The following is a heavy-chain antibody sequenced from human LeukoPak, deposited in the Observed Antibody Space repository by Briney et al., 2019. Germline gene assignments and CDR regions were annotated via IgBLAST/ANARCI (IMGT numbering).Heavy chain of an antibody. CDR1: GXSISTYY. CDR2: IHYSGST. Sequence: SETLSLTCTVSGXSISTYYGSWIRQPPGKGLEWIGYIHYSGSTNYNPSLRSRVTISVDTSKNQFSLKLSSATAADTAVYFCARRAINSVMFDYWGQGTLVTVSS. V-gene: IGHV4-59*08. J-gene: IGHJ4*02. CDR3: ARRAINSVMFDY. D-gene: IGHD3-16*01.